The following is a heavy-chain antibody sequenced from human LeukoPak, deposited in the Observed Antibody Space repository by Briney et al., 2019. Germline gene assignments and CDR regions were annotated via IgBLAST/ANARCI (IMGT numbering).Heavy chain of an antibody. V-gene: IGHV3-21*01. D-gene: IGHD3-22*01. Sequence: GGSLRLSCAASGFTFSSYAMNWVRQAPGKGLEWVSSISGDYTDIYYADSVKGRFTISRDNAKNSLYLQMNSLRAEDTAVYYCARRGYYDSSGYDCWGQGTLVTVSS. CDR1: GFTFSSYA. CDR3: ARRGYYDSSGYDC. CDR2: ISGDYTDI. J-gene: IGHJ4*02.